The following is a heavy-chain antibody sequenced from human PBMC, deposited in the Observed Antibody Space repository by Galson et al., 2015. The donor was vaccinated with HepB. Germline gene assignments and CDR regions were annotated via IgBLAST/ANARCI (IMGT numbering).Heavy chain of an antibody. CDR2: ISSSSSYI. V-gene: IGHV3-21*01. CDR1: GFTFSSYS. J-gene: IGHJ4*02. Sequence: SLRLSCAASGFTFSSYSMNWVRQAPGKGLEWVSSISSSSSYIYYADSVKGRFTISRDNAKNSLYLQMNSLRAEDTAVYYCARGGTYYYDSSGYYGDYWGQGTLVTVSS. D-gene: IGHD3-22*01. CDR3: ARGGTYYYDSSGYYGDY.